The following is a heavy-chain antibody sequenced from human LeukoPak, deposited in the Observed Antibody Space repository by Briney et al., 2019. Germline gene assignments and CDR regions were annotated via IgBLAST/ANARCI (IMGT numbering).Heavy chain of an antibody. CDR2: INSSSSYI. V-gene: IGHV3-21*01. J-gene: IGHJ5*02. D-gene: IGHD2-8*01. Sequence: GGSLRLSCAASGFTFSSYSMNWVRQAPGKGLEWVSPINSSSSYIYYADSVKGRFTISRDNAMNALYLPMNSLRAEDTAVYYCARGAYCTNGVCSNWFDPWAQGTVVSVSS. CDR3: ARGAYCTNGVCSNWFDP. CDR1: GFTFSSYS.